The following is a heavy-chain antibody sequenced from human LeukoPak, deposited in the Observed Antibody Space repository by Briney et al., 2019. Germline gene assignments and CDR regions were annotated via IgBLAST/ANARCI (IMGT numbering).Heavy chain of an antibody. J-gene: IGHJ4*02. CDR1: GFNFHNFA. V-gene: IGHV3-30*04. CDR2: ISSDERNK. Sequence: PERSLRLSCEASGFNFHNFAMHWVRQAPGKGLEWVAVISSDERNKYYTDSVKGRFTISRDNSKSTVYLQMNSLRPEDTAVYYCARPSPPGDGYNPCDYWGPGALVIVSS. D-gene: IGHD5-24*01. CDR3: ARPSPPGDGYNPCDY.